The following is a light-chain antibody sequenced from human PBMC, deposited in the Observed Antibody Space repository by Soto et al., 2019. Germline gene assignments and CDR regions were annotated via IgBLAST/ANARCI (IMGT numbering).Light chain of an antibody. CDR1: QSISNY. J-gene: IGKJ5*01. CDR2: AAS. CDR3: QQNYRNPIT. Sequence: DIQMTQSASSLSASVGDRVTITCRASQSISNYLNWYQQKPGKAPNLLIHAASSLQSGVPPRFSGSGSGTEFTLTISSLQPEDFATYFCQQNYRNPITFGQGTRLEIK. V-gene: IGKV1-39*01.